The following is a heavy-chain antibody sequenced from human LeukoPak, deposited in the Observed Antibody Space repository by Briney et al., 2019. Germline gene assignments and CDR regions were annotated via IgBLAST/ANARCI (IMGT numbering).Heavy chain of an antibody. J-gene: IGHJ3*02. D-gene: IGHD6-19*01. CDR1: GFTLSSNE. CDR2: ISSSGGTI. V-gene: IGHV3-48*03. CDR3: ASGVHYSSGWIDI. Sequence: PGGSLRLSCAASGFTLSSNEMNWVRQAPGKGLEWLSYISSSGGTIHYVDSVKGRFTISRDNAKNSLFLQMNSLRAEDAAVYYCASGVHYSSGWIDIWGQGTMVTVSS.